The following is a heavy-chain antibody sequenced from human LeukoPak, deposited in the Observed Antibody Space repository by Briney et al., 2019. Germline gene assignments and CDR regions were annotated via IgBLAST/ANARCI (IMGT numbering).Heavy chain of an antibody. J-gene: IGHJ6*02. CDR3: ARQGSTSPYYYYYGMDV. V-gene: IGHV3-21*01. CDR1: GFTFSSYS. D-gene: IGHD2-2*01. CDR2: ISSSSSYI. Sequence: GGSLRLSCAASGFTFSSYSMNWVRKAPGKGLEWVSSISSSSSYIYYADSVKGRFTISRDNAKNSLYLQMNSLRAEDTAVYYCARQGSTSPYYYYYGMDVWGQGTTVTVSS.